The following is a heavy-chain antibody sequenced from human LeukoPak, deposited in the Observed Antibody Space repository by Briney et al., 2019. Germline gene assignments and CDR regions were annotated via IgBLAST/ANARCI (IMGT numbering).Heavy chain of an antibody. Sequence: GASVKVSCKASGYTFTSYDINWVRQATGQGLEWMGWMNPNSGNTGYAQKFQGRVTMTRNTSISTAYMELSSPRSEDTAVYYCARAMTTVTXGCWGSWGQGTLVTVSS. J-gene: IGHJ4*02. CDR3: ARAMTTVTXGCWGS. D-gene: IGHD4-17*01. CDR2: MNPNSGNT. V-gene: IGHV1-8*01. CDR1: GYTFTSYD.